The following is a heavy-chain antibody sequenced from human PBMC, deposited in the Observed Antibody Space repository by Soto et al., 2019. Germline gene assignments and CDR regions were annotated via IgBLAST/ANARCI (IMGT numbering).Heavy chain of an antibody. D-gene: IGHD3-16*01. CDR1: GFTFNTYA. V-gene: IGHV3-23*01. CDR3: TKERGMGDTACLHH. CDR2: ISRSGRST. J-gene: IGHJ1*01. Sequence: EVQLLESGGGLVQPGGSLRLSCAASGFTFNTYAMSWVRQAPGKGLEWISSISRSGRSTYYADSVKGRVTSSRDNSENTLYLQMNRLRTEDTAVYYSTKERGMGDTACLHHWGQADLVTVSS.